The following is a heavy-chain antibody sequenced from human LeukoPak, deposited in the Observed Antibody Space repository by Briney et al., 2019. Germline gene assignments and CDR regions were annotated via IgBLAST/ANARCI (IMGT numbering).Heavy chain of an antibody. Sequence: GGSLRLSCVASGFIFTNHAMHWVRQAPGKGLESVAAISANGEGTSYATSVKGRFTISRDNSTNILYLQMGSLRAEDMALYYCVRDRGESDYWGQGTLVTVSS. V-gene: IGHV3-64*01. D-gene: IGHD3-16*01. J-gene: IGHJ4*02. CDR1: GFIFTNHA. CDR2: ISANGEGT. CDR3: VRDRGESDY.